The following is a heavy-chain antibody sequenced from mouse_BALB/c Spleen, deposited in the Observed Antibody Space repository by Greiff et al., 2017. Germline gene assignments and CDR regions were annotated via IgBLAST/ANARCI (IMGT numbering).Heavy chain of an antibody. CDR1: GFTFSSFG. Sequence: EVKLVESGGGLVQPGGSRKLSCAASGFTFSSFGMHWVRQAPEKGLEWVAYISSGSSTIYYADTVKGRFTISRDNPKNTLFLQMTSLRSEDTAMYYCARRVYGSSFHYFDYWGQGTTLTVSS. V-gene: IGHV5-17*02. D-gene: IGHD1-1*01. J-gene: IGHJ2*01. CDR3: ARRVYGSSFHYFDY. CDR2: ISSGSSTI.